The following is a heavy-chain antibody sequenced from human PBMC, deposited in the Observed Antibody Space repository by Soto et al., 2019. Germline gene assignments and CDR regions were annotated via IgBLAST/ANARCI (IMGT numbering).Heavy chain of an antibody. Sequence: ASVKVSCKASGYSFTDYYLHWVRQAPGQGLEWMGWINPNRGGTNYAQKFQGRVTMTRDTSTSTAYMELSRLRSDDTAVYYCARANQEGDFLTGYYNGWFDPWRQGTLVTVSS. D-gene: IGHD3-9*01. V-gene: IGHV1-2*02. J-gene: IGHJ5*02. CDR3: ARANQEGDFLTGYYNGWFDP. CDR2: INPNRGGT. CDR1: GYSFTDYY.